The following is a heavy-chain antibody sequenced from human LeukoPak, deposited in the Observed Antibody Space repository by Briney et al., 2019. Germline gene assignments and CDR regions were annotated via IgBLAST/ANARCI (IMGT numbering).Heavy chain of an antibody. V-gene: IGHV3-23*01. D-gene: IGHD6-19*01. CDR3: VRRGDASSGWGDHDF. CDR2: IGGSGDKS. CDR1: GFTFNRNA. J-gene: IGHJ4*02. Sequence: GGSLRLSCAASGFTFNRNAISWVRQAPGKGLEWVSTIGGSGDKSFYADSVKGRFTISRDNSKNMVHLQMNSLTGEDTALYYCVRRGDASSGWGDHDFWGQGALVTVSS.